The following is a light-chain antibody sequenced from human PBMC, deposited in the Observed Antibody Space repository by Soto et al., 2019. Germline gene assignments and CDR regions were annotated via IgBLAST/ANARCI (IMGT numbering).Light chain of an antibody. Sequence: EIVLSQSPGTLSLSQGERATLSCRASQSVSSSYLAWYQQKPGQAPRLLIYGASSSATGIPDRFSGSGSGTDFTLTISRLEPEDFAVYYCQQYDSSPKTFGQGTKVDIK. V-gene: IGKV3-20*01. CDR1: QSVSSSY. CDR3: QQYDSSPKT. CDR2: GAS. J-gene: IGKJ1*01.